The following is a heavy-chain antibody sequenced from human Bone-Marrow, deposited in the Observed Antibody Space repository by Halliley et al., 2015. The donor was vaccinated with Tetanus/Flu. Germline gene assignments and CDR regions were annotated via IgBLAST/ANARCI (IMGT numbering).Heavy chain of an antibody. J-gene: IGHJ4*02. CDR2: ISGSGGST. Sequence: SLRLSCAVSGFTFSNFAMSWVRQAPGKGLEWVSAISGSGGSTYYADSVKGRFTISRDNSKNTLYLQMNSLRAEDTALYYCARNNYYDYVWGSHGYTGRFDFWGRGTHVTVSS. CDR1: GFTFSNFA. D-gene: IGHD3-16*01. CDR3: ARNNYYDYVWGSHGYTGRFDF. V-gene: IGHV3-23*01.